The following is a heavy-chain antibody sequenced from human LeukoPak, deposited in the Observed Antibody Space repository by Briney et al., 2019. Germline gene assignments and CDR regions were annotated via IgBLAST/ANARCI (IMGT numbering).Heavy chain of an antibody. J-gene: IGHJ4*02. Sequence: PGRSLRLSCSASGFTFGDYTMSWVRQAPGKGLEWVGFIRSKAYGGTTRYAASVKGRFTISRDDSRSSAYLQMNSLNSEDTAVYYCTRDRLGSGIYYLSYWGQGTLVTVSS. D-gene: IGHD3-10*01. CDR2: IRSKAYGGTT. V-gene: IGHV3-49*04. CDR3: TRDRLGSGIYYLSY. CDR1: GFTFGDYT.